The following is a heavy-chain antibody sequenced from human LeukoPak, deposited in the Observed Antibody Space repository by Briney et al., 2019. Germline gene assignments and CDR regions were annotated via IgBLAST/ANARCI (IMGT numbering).Heavy chain of an antibody. CDR1: GYTFTSYY. Sequence: ASVKVSCKASGYTFTSYYMQWVRQAPGQGLEWMGIINPSGGSTSYAQKFQGRVTMTRDTSTSTIYMELSSLRSEDTAVYYCARDMSDRYYFDYWGQGTLVTVSS. CDR3: ARDMSDRYYFDY. J-gene: IGHJ4*02. CDR2: INPSGGST. V-gene: IGHV1-46*01. D-gene: IGHD1-14*01.